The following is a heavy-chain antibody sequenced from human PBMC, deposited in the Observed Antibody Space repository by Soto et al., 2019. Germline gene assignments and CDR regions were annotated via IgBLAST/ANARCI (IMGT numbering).Heavy chain of an antibody. CDR1: GGSFSGYY. Sequence: SETLSLTCRVNGGSFSGYYWNWVRQSPGMGLEWIGYLYYSGSTNYNPSLKSRVTISVDTSKNQFSLKLSSVAAADTAVYYCARVAVYYGDYVELYYYYYMDVWGKGTTVTVSS. CDR2: LYYSGST. V-gene: IGHV4-59*01. J-gene: IGHJ6*03. D-gene: IGHD4-17*01. CDR3: ARVAVYYGDYVELYYYYYMDV.